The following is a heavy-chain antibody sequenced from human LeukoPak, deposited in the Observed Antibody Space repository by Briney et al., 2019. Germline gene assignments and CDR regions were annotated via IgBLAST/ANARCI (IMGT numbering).Heavy chain of an antibody. D-gene: IGHD3-16*02. CDR1: GFTFSSYA. CDR3: ASGDYVWGSYRYWFDY. J-gene: IGHJ4*02. Sequence: LPGGSLRLSCAASGFTFSSYAMSWVRQAPGKGLEWVSAISGSGGSTYYADSVKGRFTISRDNSKNTLYLQMNSLRAEDTAVYYCASGDYVWGSYRYWFDYWGQGNLVTVSS. CDR2: ISGSGGST. V-gene: IGHV3-23*01.